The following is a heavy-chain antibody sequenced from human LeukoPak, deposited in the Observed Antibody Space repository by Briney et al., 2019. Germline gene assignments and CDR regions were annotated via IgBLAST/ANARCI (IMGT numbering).Heavy chain of an antibody. J-gene: IGHJ4*02. CDR3: ARDISYYGSGSYYPTSPFDY. CDR1: GFTFSSYG. D-gene: IGHD3-10*01. CDR2: IWYDGSNK. V-gene: IGHV3-33*01. Sequence: GGSLRLSCAASGFTFSSYGMHWVRQAPGKGLEWVAVIWYDGSNKYYADSVKGRFTISRDNSKNTLYLQMNSLRAEDTAVYYCARDISYYGSGSYYPTSPFDYWGQGTLVTVSS.